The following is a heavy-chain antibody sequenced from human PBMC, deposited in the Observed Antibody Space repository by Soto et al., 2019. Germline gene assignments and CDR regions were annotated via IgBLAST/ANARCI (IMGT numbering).Heavy chain of an antibody. J-gene: IGHJ4*02. CDR1: GFTFTNFV. V-gene: IGHV3-23*01. D-gene: IGHD1-20*01. CDR3: AKAITASNYFDY. CDR2: ITGSGRNT. Sequence: GGSLRLSCAASGFTFTNFVMAWVRQAPGKGLEWVSAITGSGRNTFYADSVKGRFTISRDNSKNTLSLQMNTLRTEDSAVYYCAKAITASNYFDYWGQGTLVTVSS.